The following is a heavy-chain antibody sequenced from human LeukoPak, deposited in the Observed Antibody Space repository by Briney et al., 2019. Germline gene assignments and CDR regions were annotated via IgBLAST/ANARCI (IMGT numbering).Heavy chain of an antibody. Sequence: SETLSLTCTVSGGSISTYYWTWIRQPAGKGLEWIGRIYTSGSTNYNPSLKSRVTMSVDTSKNQFSLKLSSVTAADTAVYYCASTYYDSSGVLFDYWGQGTLVTVSS. CDR3: ASTYYDSSGVLFDY. D-gene: IGHD3-22*01. CDR1: GGSISTYY. J-gene: IGHJ4*02. CDR2: IYTSGST. V-gene: IGHV4-4*07.